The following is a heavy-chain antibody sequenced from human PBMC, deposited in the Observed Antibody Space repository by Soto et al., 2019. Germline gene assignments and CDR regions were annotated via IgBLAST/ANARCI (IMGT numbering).Heavy chain of an antibody. V-gene: IGHV3-30*14. CDR3: ARFSQLWLADDY. CDR2: ISFDGGHK. CDR1: GITFSDYA. Sequence: QVQLVESGGGVVQPGRSLRLSCVVSGITFSDYAMHWVRQAPGKGLEWVAVISFDGGHKYYSESVKGRFTISRDDSKNTLFLQMSSLIPEDTAVYYCARFSQLWLADDYWGQRTLVTVSS. J-gene: IGHJ4*02. D-gene: IGHD5-18*01.